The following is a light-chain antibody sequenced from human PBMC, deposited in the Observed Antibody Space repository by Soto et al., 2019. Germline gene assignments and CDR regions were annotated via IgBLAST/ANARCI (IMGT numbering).Light chain of an antibody. CDR1: ESIGTW. V-gene: IGKV1-5*01. CDR3: QQFQSFSRT. Sequence: DIQMTQSPSTLSASVGDRVTITCRASESIGTWLAWYQQKPGKAPNLLIYDASSLQSGVPSRFSGRGSGTEFTLTICSLQPDDCATYYCQQFQSFSRTFGQGTNGDIK. CDR2: DAS. J-gene: IGKJ1*01.